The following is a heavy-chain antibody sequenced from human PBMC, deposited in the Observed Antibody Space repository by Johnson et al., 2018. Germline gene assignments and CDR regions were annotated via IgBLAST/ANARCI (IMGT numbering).Heavy chain of an antibody. V-gene: IGHV3-9*01. CDR3: AKDRSSQQWLVPDAFDI. Sequence: EVQLVESGGGLVQXGGSXRLXCAASGFTFSSYAMSWVRQAPGKGLEWVSGISWNSGSIGHADSVKGRFTISRDNAKNSLYLQMNSLRAEDTALYYCAKDRSSQQWLVPDAFDIWGQGTMVTVSS. CDR1: GFTFSSYA. J-gene: IGHJ3*02. CDR2: ISWNSGSI. D-gene: IGHD6-19*01.